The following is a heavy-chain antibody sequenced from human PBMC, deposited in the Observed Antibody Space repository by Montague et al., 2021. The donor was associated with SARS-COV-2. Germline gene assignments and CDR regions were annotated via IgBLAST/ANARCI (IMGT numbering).Heavy chain of an antibody. CDR2: IGTAGDT. J-gene: IGHJ6*01. D-gene: IGHD4-23*01. CDR3: ARAGLGGAYYYYYGMDV. Sequence: SLRLSCAASGFTFSSYDMHWVRQATGNGLEWVSAIGTAGDTYYPGSVKGRFTISRENAKNSLYLQMNSLRAGDTAVHYCARAGLGGAYYYYYGMDVWGQGTTVTVSS. V-gene: IGHV3-13*01. CDR1: GFTFSSYD.